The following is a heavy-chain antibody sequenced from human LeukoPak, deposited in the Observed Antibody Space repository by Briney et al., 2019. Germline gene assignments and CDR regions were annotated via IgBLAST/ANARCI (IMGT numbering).Heavy chain of an antibody. V-gene: IGHV3-23*01. CDR2: ISGSGGST. J-gene: IGHJ3*02. CDR1: GFTFSSYA. D-gene: IGHD6-19*01. Sequence: GGSLRLSCAASGFTFSSYAMSWVRQAPGKGLVWVSDISGSGGSTYYADSVKGRFTISRDNSKNTLYLQMNTLRAEDTAVYYCAKDRAAVAVDGYAFDIWGQGTMVTVSS. CDR3: AKDRAAVAVDGYAFDI.